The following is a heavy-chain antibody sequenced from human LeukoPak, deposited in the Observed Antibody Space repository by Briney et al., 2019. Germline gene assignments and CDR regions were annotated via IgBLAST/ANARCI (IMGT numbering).Heavy chain of an antibody. CDR1: GYTFTGYY. D-gene: IGHD6-13*01. Sequence: ASVKVSCKASGYTFTGYYMHWVRQAPGQGLEWMGWINPSSGGTNYAQKFQGRVTMTRDTSISTAYMELSRLRSDDTAVYYCARAHHIAAAHWGQGTMVTVSS. CDR2: INPSSGGT. J-gene: IGHJ3*01. V-gene: IGHV1-2*02. CDR3: ARAHHIAAAH.